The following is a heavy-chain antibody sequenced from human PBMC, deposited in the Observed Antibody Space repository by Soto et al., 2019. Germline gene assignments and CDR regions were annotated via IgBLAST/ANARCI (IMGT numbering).Heavy chain of an antibody. V-gene: IGHV5-51*01. CDR2: IYPSDSDT. CDR1: GYSFTTYW. Sequence: PGESLKISCKGSGYSFTTYWIAWVRQMPGKGLECMGIIYPSDSDTRYSPSFQGQVTISVDKSINTAYLQWSSLKASDTAMYYCARPGNCCPYTCHREAFDIWGQGTMVTVSS. D-gene: IGHD3-16*02. J-gene: IGHJ3*02. CDR3: ARPGNCCPYTCHREAFDI.